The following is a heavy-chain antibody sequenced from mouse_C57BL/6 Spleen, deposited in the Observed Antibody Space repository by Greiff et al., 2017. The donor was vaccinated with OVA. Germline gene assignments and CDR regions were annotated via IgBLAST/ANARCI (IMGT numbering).Heavy chain of an antibody. CDR2: ISNLAYSI. D-gene: IGHD1-1*01. J-gene: IGHJ4*01. Sequence: EVQLQESGGGLVQPGGSLKLSCAASGFTFSDYGMAWVRQAPRKGPEWVAFISNLAYSIYYADTVTGRFTISRENAKNTLYLEMSSLRSEDTAMYYCARLYGSSLYYAMDYWGQGTSVTVSS. V-gene: IGHV5-15*01. CDR3: ARLYGSSLYYAMDY. CDR1: GFTFSDYG.